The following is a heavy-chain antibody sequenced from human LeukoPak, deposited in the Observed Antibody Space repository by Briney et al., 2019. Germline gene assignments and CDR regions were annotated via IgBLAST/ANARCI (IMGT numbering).Heavy chain of an antibody. J-gene: IGHJ3*02. CDR3: ASRIDTMVRGVIKTSDAFDI. CDR2: IYPGDSDT. D-gene: IGHD3-10*01. V-gene: IGHV5-51*01. CDR1: GYSFTSYW. Sequence: PGESLKISCKGSGYSFTSYWIGWVRQMPGKGLEWMGIIYPGDSDTRYSPSFQGQVTISADKSISTAYLQWSSLKASDTAMYYCASRIDTMVRGVIKTSDAFDIWGQGTMVTVSS.